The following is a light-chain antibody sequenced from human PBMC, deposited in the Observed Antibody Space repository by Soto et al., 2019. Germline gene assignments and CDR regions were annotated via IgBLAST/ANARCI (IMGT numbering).Light chain of an antibody. CDR3: FLSYNSARPVV. Sequence: QAVVTQEPSLTVSPGGKSIPPLDPDTEPVTIGHWPYGLQQKPGQAPRTLIYDTSKKHSWTPPRFSGSLLGGKAALTLSGAQPEDEADYYCFLSYNSARPVVFGGGTKLTVL. J-gene: IGLJ2*01. CDR1: TEPVTIGHW. CDR2: DTS. V-gene: IGLV7-46*01.